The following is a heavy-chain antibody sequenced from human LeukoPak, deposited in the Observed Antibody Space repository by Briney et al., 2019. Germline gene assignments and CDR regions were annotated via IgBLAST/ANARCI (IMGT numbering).Heavy chain of an antibody. Sequence: SETLSLTCTVSCRSISTYYGSWIRQPPGKGLEWIGYIYYSGSTNYNPSLKSRVTISVDTSKNQFSLKLSSVTDADTAVYYCASGSYYFDYWGQGTLVTVSS. CDR3: ASGSYYFDY. CDR2: IYYSGST. J-gene: IGHJ4*02. D-gene: IGHD1-26*01. CDR1: CRSISTYY. V-gene: IGHV4-59*08.